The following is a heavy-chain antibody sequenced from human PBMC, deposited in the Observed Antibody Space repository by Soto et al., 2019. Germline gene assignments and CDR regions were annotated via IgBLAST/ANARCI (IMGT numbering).Heavy chain of an antibody. Sequence: GGSLRLSCAASGFTFSSYSMNWVRQAPGKGLEWVSSISSSSSYIYYADSVKGRFTISRDNAKNSLYLQMNSLRAEDTAVYYCARDAHGGYDFWSGSPGTKFDYWGQGTLVTVPQ. J-gene: IGHJ4*02. V-gene: IGHV3-21*01. CDR2: ISSSSSYI. CDR1: GFTFSSYS. D-gene: IGHD3-3*01. CDR3: ARDAHGGYDFWSGSPGTKFDY.